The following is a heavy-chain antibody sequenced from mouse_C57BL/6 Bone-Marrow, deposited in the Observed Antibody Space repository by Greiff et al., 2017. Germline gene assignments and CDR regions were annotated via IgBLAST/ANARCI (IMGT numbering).Heavy chain of an antibody. CDR3: VRNYGNDRGWYFDV. V-gene: IGHV1-69*01. CDR2: IDPSDSYT. J-gene: IGHJ1*03. CDR1: GYTFTSYW. D-gene: IGHD2-2*01. Sequence: QVQLQQPGAELVMPGASVKLSCKASGYTFTSYWMHWVKQRPGQGLEWIGEIDPSDSYTNYNQKFKGKSTLTVDKSSSPAYMPLSSLTSDDAAVEYCVRNYGNDRGWYFDVWGTGTTVTVSA.